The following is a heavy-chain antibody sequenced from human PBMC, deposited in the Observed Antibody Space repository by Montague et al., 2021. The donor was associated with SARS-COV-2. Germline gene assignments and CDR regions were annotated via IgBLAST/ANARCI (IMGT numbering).Heavy chain of an antibody. CDR3: ARLRDGVVPSPILGVGPYYAYYYMDV. J-gene: IGHJ6*03. Sequence: SETLSLTCAVHGTSFSGYYWNWIRQPPGTGLEWIGEINHGGSTKYSPSLKSRLPISADTSKTQFSLKLTSVAAADTAVYYCARLRDGVVPSPILGVGPYYAYYYMDVWGRGTTVTVSS. V-gene: IGHV4-34*01. CDR1: GTSFSGYY. D-gene: IGHD3-10*01. CDR2: INHGGST.